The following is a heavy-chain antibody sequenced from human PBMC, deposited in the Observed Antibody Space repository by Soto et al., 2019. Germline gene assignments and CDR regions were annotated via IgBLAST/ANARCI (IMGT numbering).Heavy chain of an antibody. D-gene: IGHD3-22*01. Sequence: ASVKVSCKASGYTFTGYYMHWVRQAPGQGLEWMGWINPNSGGTNYAQKFQGWVTMTRDTSISTAYMELSRLRSDDTAVYYCARGDSSGYLYDYWGQGTLVTVSS. CDR2: INPNSGGT. J-gene: IGHJ4*02. CDR1: GYTFTGYY. V-gene: IGHV1-2*04. CDR3: ARGDSSGYLYDY.